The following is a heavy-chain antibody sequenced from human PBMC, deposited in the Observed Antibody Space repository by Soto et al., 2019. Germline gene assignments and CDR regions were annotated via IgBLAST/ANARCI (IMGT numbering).Heavy chain of an antibody. CDR3: ATSRRDTVMASFDY. V-gene: IGHV1-2*04. Sequence: ASVKVSCKASGYTFTGYYIHWVRQAPGQGLEWMGWINPNSGGTNYAQRFQGWVTMTRDTSISTAYMEMSRLTSDDTAVYYCATSRRDTVMASFDYWGQGTLVTVS. CDR1: GYTFTGYY. J-gene: IGHJ4*02. D-gene: IGHD5-18*01. CDR2: INPNSGGT.